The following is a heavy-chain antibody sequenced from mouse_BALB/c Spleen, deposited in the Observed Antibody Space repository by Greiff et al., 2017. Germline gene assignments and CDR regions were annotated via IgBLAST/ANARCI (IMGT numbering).Heavy chain of an antibody. CDR1: GFTFTDYY. D-gene: IGHD1-1*01. V-gene: IGHV7-3*02. CDR2: IRNKANGYTT. J-gene: IGHJ1*01. CDR3: ARPTVVGYFDV. Sequence: EVKLVESGGGLVQPGGSLRLSCATSGFTFTDYYMSWVRQPPGKALEWLGFIRNKANGYTTEYSASVKGRFTISRDNSQSILYLQMNTLRAEDSATYYCARPTVVGYFDVWGAGTTVTVSS.